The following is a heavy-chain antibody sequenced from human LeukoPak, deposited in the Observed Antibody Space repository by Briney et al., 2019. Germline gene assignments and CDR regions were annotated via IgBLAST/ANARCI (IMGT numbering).Heavy chain of an antibody. CDR2: IYTSGST. CDR3: ARQKCTSTSCLTKNAFDV. CDR1: GSISGYY. J-gene: IGHJ3*01. D-gene: IGHD2-2*01. V-gene: IGHV4-4*09. Sequence: SETLSLTCTVSGSISGYYWSWIRQPPGKGLEWIGYIYTSGSTNYNPSLESRVTISVDTSKNQFSLDLSSVTAADTAVYYCARQKCTSTSCLTKNAFDVWGQGTMVTVSS.